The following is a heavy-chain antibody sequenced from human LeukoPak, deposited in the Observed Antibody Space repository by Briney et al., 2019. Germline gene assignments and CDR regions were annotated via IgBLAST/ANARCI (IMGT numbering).Heavy chain of an antibody. CDR1: GFTFSSYA. Sequence: GGSLRLSCAASGFTFSSYAMRWVRQAPGKGLEWVAVISYDGSNKYYADSVKGRFTISRDNSKNTLYLQMNSLRAEDTAVYYCARDQSGGINYYDRGAFDIWGQGTMVTVSS. CDR2: ISYDGSNK. J-gene: IGHJ3*02. D-gene: IGHD3-22*01. CDR3: ARDQSGGINYYDRGAFDI. V-gene: IGHV3-30-3*01.